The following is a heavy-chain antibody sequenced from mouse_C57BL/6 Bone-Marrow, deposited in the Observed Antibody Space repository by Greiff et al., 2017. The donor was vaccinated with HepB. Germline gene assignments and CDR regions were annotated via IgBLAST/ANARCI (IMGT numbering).Heavy chain of an antibody. D-gene: IGHD2-4*01. V-gene: IGHV1-82*01. Sequence: QVQLKESGPELVKPGASVKISCKASGYAFSSSWMNWVKQRPGKGLEWIGRIYPGDGDTNYNGKFKGKATLTADKSSSTAYMQLSSLTSEDSAVYVCGVDDHEGYYFDYWGQGTTLTVSS. CDR2: IYPGDGDT. J-gene: IGHJ2*01. CDR3: GVDDHEGYYFDY. CDR1: GYAFSSSW.